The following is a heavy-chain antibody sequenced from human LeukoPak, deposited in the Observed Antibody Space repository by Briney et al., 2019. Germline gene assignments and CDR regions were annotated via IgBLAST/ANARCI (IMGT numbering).Heavy chain of an antibody. Sequence: SETLSLTCTVSGGSIKTNYWSWIRQPPGKGLEWIGYGYYRGSTNYNPSLKSRVTISVDTSKNQFSLKLSSVTAADTAVYYCARDRGPQWLASFDYWGQGTLVTVSS. CDR2: GYYRGST. J-gene: IGHJ4*02. V-gene: IGHV4-59*12. D-gene: IGHD6-19*01. CDR3: ARDRGPQWLASFDY. CDR1: GGSIKTNY.